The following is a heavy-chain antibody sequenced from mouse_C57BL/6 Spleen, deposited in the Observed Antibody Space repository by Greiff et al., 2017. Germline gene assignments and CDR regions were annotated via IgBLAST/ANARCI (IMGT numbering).Heavy chain of an antibody. CDR3: ARTYDYFDY. CDR1: GYSFTSYY. V-gene: IGHV1-66*01. J-gene: IGHJ2*01. D-gene: IGHD2-3*01. CDR2: IYPGSGNT. Sequence: VMLVESGPELVKPGASVKISCKASGYSFTSYYIHWVKQRPGQGLEWIGWIYPGSGNTKYNEKFKGKATLTADTSSSTAYMQLSSLTSEDSAVYYCARTYDYFDYWGQGTTLTVSS.